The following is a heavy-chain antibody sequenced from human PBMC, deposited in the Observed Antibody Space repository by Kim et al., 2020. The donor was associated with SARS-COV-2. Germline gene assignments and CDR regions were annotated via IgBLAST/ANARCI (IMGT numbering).Heavy chain of an antibody. CDR2: IKSKTDGGTT. Sequence: GGSLRLSCAASGFTFSNAWMSWVRQAPGKGLEWVGRIKSKTDGGTTDYAAPVKGRFTISRDDSKNTLYLQMNSLKTEDTAVYYCTTDRPRGRGGYDQGLGNDAFDIWGQGTMVTVSS. D-gene: IGHD5-12*01. V-gene: IGHV3-15*01. J-gene: IGHJ3*02. CDR1: GFTFSNAW. CDR3: TTDRPRGRGGYDQGLGNDAFDI.